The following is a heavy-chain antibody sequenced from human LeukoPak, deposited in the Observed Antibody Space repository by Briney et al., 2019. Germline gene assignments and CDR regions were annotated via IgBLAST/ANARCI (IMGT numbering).Heavy chain of an antibody. V-gene: IGHV3-53*01. J-gene: IGHJ4*02. Sequence: GGSLRLSCAAPGFSVSEKYMTWVRQAPGKGLEWVSVIYSSDTTYYADSVKGRFTISRDNSQNTLFLQMDSLRAEDSAVYYCASRSDSDRLVAAFDSWGQGTLVTVSS. CDR3: ASRSDSDRLVAAFDS. D-gene: IGHD1-26*01. CDR2: IYSSDTT. CDR1: GFSVSEKY.